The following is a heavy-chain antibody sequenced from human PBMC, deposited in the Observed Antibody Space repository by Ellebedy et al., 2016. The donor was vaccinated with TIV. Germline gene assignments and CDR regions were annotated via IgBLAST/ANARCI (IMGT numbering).Heavy chain of an antibody. Sequence: ASVKVSXXASDYTFIRYGISWVRQAPGQGLEWMGWISPYSGNARYGQKFQDRVTMTTDTSTSTAYMELRSLKSDDTAVYYCVRESGYYTDFYFDYWGRGTLVSVSS. D-gene: IGHD3-3*01. CDR1: DYTFIRYG. J-gene: IGHJ4*02. CDR3: VRESGYYTDFYFDY. CDR2: ISPYSGNA. V-gene: IGHV1-18*01.